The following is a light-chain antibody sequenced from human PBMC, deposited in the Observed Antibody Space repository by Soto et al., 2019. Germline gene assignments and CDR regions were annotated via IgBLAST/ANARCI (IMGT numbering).Light chain of an antibody. J-gene: IGLJ1*01. CDR3: CSYAGSFTYV. V-gene: IGLV2-23*01. CDR2: EGS. CDR1: SSDVGSGSHNL. Sequence: QSVLTQPAYVSGSPGQSITISCTGTSSDVGSGSHNLVSWYQQRPGKVPKLMIYEGSKRPSGVSNRFSGSKSGYTASLTISGLQAEDEADYFCCSYAGSFTYVFGTGTKVTVL.